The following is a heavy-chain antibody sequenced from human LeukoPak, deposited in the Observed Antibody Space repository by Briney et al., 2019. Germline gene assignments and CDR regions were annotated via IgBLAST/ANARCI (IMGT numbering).Heavy chain of an antibody. CDR3: ARVPKGSTSCCLDY. D-gene: IGHD2-2*01. Sequence: ASVKVSCKASGYTFTSYDINWVRQATGQGLEWMGWMNPNCGNTGYAQKFQGRVTITRNTSISTAYMELSSLRSEDTAVYYCARVPKGSTSCCLDYWGQGTLVTVSS. J-gene: IGHJ4*02. CDR2: MNPNCGNT. V-gene: IGHV1-8*03. CDR1: GYTFTSYD.